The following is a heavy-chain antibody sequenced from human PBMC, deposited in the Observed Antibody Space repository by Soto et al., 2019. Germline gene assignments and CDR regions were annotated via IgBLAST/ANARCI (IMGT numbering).Heavy chain of an antibody. CDR1: GFSFSSHV. Sequence: EVQLLDSGGALVQPGGFLRLSCAASGFSFSSHVMSWVRQAPGKGLEWVSSISGSGGGTYYADSVKGRFIISRDNSKNTLDLQMNSLRVEDTAVYYCAKGWCDSWGQGTLVTVSS. CDR3: AKGWCDS. V-gene: IGHV3-23*01. CDR2: ISGSGGGT. J-gene: IGHJ5*01.